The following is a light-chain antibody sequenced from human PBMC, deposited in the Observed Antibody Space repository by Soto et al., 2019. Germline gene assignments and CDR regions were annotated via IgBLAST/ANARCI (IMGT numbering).Light chain of an antibody. V-gene: IGLV2-14*03. J-gene: IGLJ1*01. CDR3: NSYTSSSTLYV. CDR1: SSEVGGYNY. Sequence: QSVLTQPASVSGSPGQSITISCTGTSSEVGGYNYVSWYQQHPGKAPKLMIYDVSNRPSGVSNRFSGSKSGNTASLTISGLQALDEADYYRNSYTSSSTLYVFGTGTKVTV. CDR2: DVS.